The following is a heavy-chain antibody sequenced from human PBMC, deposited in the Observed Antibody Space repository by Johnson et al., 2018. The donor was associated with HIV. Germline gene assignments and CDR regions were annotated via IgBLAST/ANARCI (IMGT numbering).Heavy chain of an antibody. J-gene: IGHJ3*02. Sequence: VPLVESGGGLEQPGGSLRLSCAASVFTFASSAMSWVRQAPGKGLEWVSAISDSGSTYYADSVKGRFTISRDNSKNTLYLQMNSLRAEDTAVYYCAKDLLTLDAFDIWGQGTMVTVSS. V-gene: IGHV3-23*04. CDR3: AKDLLTLDAFDI. CDR1: VFTFASSA. CDR2: ISDSGST.